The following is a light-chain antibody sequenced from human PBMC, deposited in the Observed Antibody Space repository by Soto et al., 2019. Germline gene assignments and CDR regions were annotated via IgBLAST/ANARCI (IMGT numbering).Light chain of an antibody. Sequence: DIQMTQSPSTLSASVGDRVTITCRASQSISVWLAWYQQKPGKAPKLLIYDASTLERGVPSRFSGSGSGTDFTLTISCLQSEDFATYYCQQYYSYPRTFGQGTKVDIK. V-gene: IGKV1-5*01. CDR3: QQYYSYPRT. CDR2: DAS. J-gene: IGKJ1*01. CDR1: QSISVW.